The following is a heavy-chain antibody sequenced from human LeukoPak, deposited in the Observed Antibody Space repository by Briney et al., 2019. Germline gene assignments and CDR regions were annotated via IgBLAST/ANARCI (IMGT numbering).Heavy chain of an antibody. V-gene: IGHV3-11*01. CDR1: GFTFSDYY. D-gene: IGHD4-23*01. Sequence: SGGSLRLSCAASGFTFSDYYMSWIRQAPGKGLEWVSYISSSGSTIYYADSVKGRFTISRDNAKNSLYLQMSSLRAEDTAVCYCARATRVTPNYWGQGTLVTVSS. CDR2: ISSSGSTI. J-gene: IGHJ4*02. CDR3: ARATRVTPNY.